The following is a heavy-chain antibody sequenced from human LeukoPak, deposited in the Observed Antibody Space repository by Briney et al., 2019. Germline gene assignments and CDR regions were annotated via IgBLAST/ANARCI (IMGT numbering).Heavy chain of an antibody. CDR2: IDYRGST. CDR1: GGSISNYY. Sequence: SETLSLTCTVSGGSISNYYWSWIRQPPGKGLEWIAYIDYRGSTTYNPSLKSRVTISVDTSKNQFSLKLSSVTAADTAVYYCARGGFGSGYYLQKYYFDYWGQGTLVTVSS. CDR3: ARGGFGSGYYLQKYYFDY. V-gene: IGHV4-59*12. D-gene: IGHD3-3*01. J-gene: IGHJ4*02.